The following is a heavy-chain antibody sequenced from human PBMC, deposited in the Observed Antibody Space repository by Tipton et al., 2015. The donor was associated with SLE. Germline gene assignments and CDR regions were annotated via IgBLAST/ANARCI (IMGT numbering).Heavy chain of an antibody. V-gene: IGHV4-61*08. D-gene: IGHD3-3*01. CDR3: ARHKLGFSWSYFDS. Sequence: TLSLTCTVSGGSISSGGYYWSWIRQHPGKGLEWIGYISFSGLTNYNPSVRSRVSTSMDTSKNQFSLQMSSVTAADTALYYCARHKLGFSWSYFDSWGQGTLVTVSS. CDR1: GGSISSGGYY. J-gene: IGHJ4*02. CDR2: ISFSGLT.